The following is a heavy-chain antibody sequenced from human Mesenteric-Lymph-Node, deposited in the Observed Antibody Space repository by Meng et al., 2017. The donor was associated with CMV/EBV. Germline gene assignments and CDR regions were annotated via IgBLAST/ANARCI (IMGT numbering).Heavy chain of an antibody. J-gene: IGHJ4*02. CDR3: ARHGGSGSYFSN. V-gene: IGHV4-59*01. CDR1: GGSISSYY. D-gene: IGHD3-10*01. CDR2: INYSGST. Sequence: GSLRLSCIVSGGSISSYYWSWIRQPPGKGLEWIGYINYSGSTNYNPSLKSRVTISVDTFKNQFSLKLSSVTAADTAVYYCARHGGSGSYFSNWGQGTLVTVSS.